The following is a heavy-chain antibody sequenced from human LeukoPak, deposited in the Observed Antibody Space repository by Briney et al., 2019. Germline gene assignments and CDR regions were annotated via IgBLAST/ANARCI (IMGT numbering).Heavy chain of an antibody. J-gene: IGHJ4*02. V-gene: IGHV1-18*01. CDR2: ISAYNGNT. D-gene: IGHD3-9*01. CDR3: ARDRGRYFDWFGFDY. CDR1: GYTVTGYG. Sequence: ASVKVSCKASGYTVTGYGISWVRQAPGQGLEWMGWISAYNGNTNYAQKLQGRVTMTPDTSTSTAYIELRSLRSDDTAVYYCARDRGRYFDWFGFDYWGQGTLVTVSS.